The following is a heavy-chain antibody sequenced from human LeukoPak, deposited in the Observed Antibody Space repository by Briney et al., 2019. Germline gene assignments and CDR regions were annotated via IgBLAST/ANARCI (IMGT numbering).Heavy chain of an antibody. CDR1: GFTFSSYG. V-gene: IGHV3-33*01. D-gene: IGHD3-22*01. CDR3: ARGWGSSVYASAFDI. Sequence: PGGSLRLSCAASGFTFSSYGMHWVRQAPGKGLEWVALIWYEGNTKKYADSVEGRITISRDNPKNTLYLEMNSLRAEDTAVYYCARGWGSSVYASAFDIWGQGTMVTISS. J-gene: IGHJ3*02. CDR2: IWYEGNTK.